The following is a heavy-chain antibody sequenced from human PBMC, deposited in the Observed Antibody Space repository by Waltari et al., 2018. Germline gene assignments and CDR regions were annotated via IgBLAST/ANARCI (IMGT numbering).Heavy chain of an antibody. J-gene: IGHJ3*02. D-gene: IGHD6-19*01. CDR3: ARDYGSGRGAFDI. V-gene: IGHV3-11*01. Sequence: QVQLVESGGGLVKPGGSLRLSCAASGLTFSDYYMSWLRQAPGKGLEWVSYISSSGSSMYYADSVKGRFTISRDNAKNSLNLQMNSLRAEDTAVYYCARDYGSGRGAFDIWGQGTMVTVSS. CDR2: ISSSGSSM. CDR1: GLTFSDYY.